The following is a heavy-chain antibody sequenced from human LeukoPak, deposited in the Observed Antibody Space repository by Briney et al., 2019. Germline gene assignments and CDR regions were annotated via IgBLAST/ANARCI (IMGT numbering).Heavy chain of an antibody. V-gene: IGHV4-34*01. J-gene: IGHJ6*02. CDR2: INHSGST. CDR1: GGSFSGYY. CDR3: ARGPYYYGSGSYYTKPAYGMDV. D-gene: IGHD3-10*01. Sequence: PSETLSPTCAVYGGSFSGYYWSWIRQPPGKGLEWIGEINHSGSTNYNPSLKSRVTISVDTSKNQFSLKLSSVTAADTAVYYCARGPYYYGSGSYYTKPAYGMDVWGQGTTVTVSS.